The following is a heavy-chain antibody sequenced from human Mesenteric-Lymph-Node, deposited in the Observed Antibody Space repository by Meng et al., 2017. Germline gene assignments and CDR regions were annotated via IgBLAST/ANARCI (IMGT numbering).Heavy chain of an antibody. CDR1: CGSNSSYY. D-gene: IGHD6-13*01. V-gene: IGHV4-59*08. CDR2: IYNSKST. Sequence: QVQLQESGPVLVKTSETLYLTCTVSCGSNSSYYGNGCGQTPGKRLERIGHIYNSKSTNNTPSLETQVTVSVETSKNLSSQKLSSVYATATSAYYCARQSSWFDYWGQGTLVTVSS. CDR3: ARQSSWFDY. J-gene: IGHJ4*02.